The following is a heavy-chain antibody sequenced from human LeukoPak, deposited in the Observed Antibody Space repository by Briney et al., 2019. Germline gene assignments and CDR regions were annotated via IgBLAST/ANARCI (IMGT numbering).Heavy chain of an antibody. J-gene: IGHJ5*02. D-gene: IGHD2-2*01. Sequence: ASVKVSCKASGYTFTGYYMHWVRQAPGQGLEWMGWINPNSGGTNYAQKFQGRVTMTRDTSISTAYMELSRLSSDDTAVYYCARDVDIVVVPAAPGSSSWYNWFDPWGQGTLVTVSS. CDR1: GYTFTGYY. CDR2: INPNSGGT. CDR3: ARDVDIVVVPAAPGSSSWYNWFDP. V-gene: IGHV1-2*02.